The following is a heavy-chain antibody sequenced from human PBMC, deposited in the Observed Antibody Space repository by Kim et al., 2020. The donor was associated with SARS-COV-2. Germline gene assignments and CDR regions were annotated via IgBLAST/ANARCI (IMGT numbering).Heavy chain of an antibody. D-gene: IGHD6-13*01. V-gene: IGHV3-9*01. J-gene: IGHJ5*02. CDR3: AKDGSSWYGQAINWFDP. Sequence: SVKGRFTNSRDNAKYSLYLQVNSLRAEDTALYYCAKDGSSWYGQAINWFDPWGQGTLVTVSS.